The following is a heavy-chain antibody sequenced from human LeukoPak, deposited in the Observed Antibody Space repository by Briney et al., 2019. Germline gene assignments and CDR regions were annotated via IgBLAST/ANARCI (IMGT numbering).Heavy chain of an antibody. V-gene: IGHV3-23*01. CDR1: GFTFSSYA. CDR2: ISGSGGST. D-gene: IGHD6-19*01. Sequence: GGSLRLSCAASGFTFSSYAMSWVRQAPGKGLEWVSAISGSGGSTYYADSVKGRFTISRDNSKNTLYLQMNSLRAEDTAVNYCAKDRSSGWYPSGPPGDYWGQGTLVTVSS. CDR3: AKDRSSGWYPSGPPGDY. J-gene: IGHJ4*02.